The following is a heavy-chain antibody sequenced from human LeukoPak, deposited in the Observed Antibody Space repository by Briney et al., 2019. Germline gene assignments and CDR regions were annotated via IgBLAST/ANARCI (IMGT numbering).Heavy chain of an antibody. D-gene: IGHD6-13*01. CDR2: ISSSGSTI. Sequence: GGSLRLSCAASGFTFSSYEMNWVRQAPGKGLEWVSYISSSGSTIYYADSVKGRFTIPRDNSKNTLYLQMNSLRAEDTAVYYCAREKLGYWCFDLWGRGTLVTVSP. CDR3: AREKLGYWCFDL. V-gene: IGHV3-48*03. CDR1: GFTFSSYE. J-gene: IGHJ2*01.